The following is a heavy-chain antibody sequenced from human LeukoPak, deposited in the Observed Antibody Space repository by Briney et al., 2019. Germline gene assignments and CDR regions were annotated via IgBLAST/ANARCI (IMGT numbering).Heavy chain of an antibody. V-gene: IGHV3-21*01. D-gene: IGHD2-2*01. CDR2: ISSFSGYI. Sequence: PGGSLRLSCAASGFTFSSYSMNWVRQAPGKGLEWVSSISSFSGYIYYADSVKGRFTISRDNAKNSLHLQMNSLRVEDTAAYYCARDPSPRTSYYYYYMDVWGKGTTVTVSS. CDR3: ARDPSPRTSYYYYYMDV. CDR1: GFTFSSYS. J-gene: IGHJ6*03.